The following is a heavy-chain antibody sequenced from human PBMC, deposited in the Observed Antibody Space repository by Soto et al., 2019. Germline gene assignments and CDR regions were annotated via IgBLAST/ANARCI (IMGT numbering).Heavy chain of an antibody. CDR3: ARSASYYGLDV. CDR1: GFTVSTNY. J-gene: IGHJ6*02. V-gene: IGHV3-53*01. CDR2: IYSGGTT. Sequence: VQLVESGGGLIQPGGSLRLSCAASGFTVSTNYMSLVRQAPGKGLEWVSVIYSGGTTYFAVSVKGRFTISRDNSKNTLYLHMSSLRSEDTSVYFGARSASYYGLDVWGQGTTVTVSS.